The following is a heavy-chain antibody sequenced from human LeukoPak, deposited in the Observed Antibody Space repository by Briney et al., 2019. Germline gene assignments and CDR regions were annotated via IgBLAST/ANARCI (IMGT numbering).Heavy chain of an antibody. J-gene: IGHJ4*02. Sequence: ASVKVSCKASGGTFSNYGISWVRRAPGQGLEWMGGIIPIFHTANYAQKFQGRVTITADESTSTAYMELSRLRSEDTAVYYCARDPPDYWGQGTLVTVSS. CDR1: GGTFSNYG. CDR2: IIPIFHTA. V-gene: IGHV1-69*13. CDR3: ARDPPDY.